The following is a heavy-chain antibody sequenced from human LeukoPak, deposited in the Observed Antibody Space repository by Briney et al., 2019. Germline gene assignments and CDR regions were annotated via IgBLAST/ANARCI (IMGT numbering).Heavy chain of an antibody. CDR2: IYSGGST. Sequence: PGGSLRLSCAASGFTFSSYAMNWARQAPGKGLEWVSIIYSGGSTFYADSVKGRFTISRDNSKNTLHLQMNSLRAEDTAVYYCARSNDAFDIWGQGTMVTVSS. CDR1: GFTFSSYA. CDR3: ARSNDAFDI. V-gene: IGHV3-53*01. J-gene: IGHJ3*02. D-gene: IGHD5/OR15-5a*01.